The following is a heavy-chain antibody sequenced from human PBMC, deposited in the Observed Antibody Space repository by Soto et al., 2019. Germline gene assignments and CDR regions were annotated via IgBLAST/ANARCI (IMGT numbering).Heavy chain of an antibody. CDR3: AREAPLYYYGSGSRYYFDY. Sequence: SETLSLTCTVSGGSISSGGYYWSWIRQHPGKGLEWIGYIYYSGSTYYNPSLKNRVTISVDTSKNQYSLKLSSVTAADTAVYYCAREAPLYYYGSGSRYYFDYWGQGTLVTVSS. CDR1: GGSISSGGYY. D-gene: IGHD3-10*01. J-gene: IGHJ4*02. V-gene: IGHV4-31*03. CDR2: IYYSGST.